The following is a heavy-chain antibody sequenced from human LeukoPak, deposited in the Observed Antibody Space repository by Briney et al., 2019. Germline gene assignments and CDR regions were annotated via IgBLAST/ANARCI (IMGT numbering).Heavy chain of an antibody. CDR1: GGSISSYY. J-gene: IGHJ4*02. CDR2: IYFSEST. D-gene: IGHD5-12*01. Sequence: PSETLSLTCTVCGGSISSYYWSWIRQPPGKGLEWIGQIYFSESTDYNPSLKSRVTISVDTSKNHFSLKVTSVTAADTAVYYCARGGYSLPYYFDYWGQGTLVTVSS. CDR3: ARGGYSLPYYFDY. V-gene: IGHV4-59*01.